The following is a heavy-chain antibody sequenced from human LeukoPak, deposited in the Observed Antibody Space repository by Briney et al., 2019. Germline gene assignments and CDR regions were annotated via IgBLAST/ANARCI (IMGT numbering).Heavy chain of an antibody. Sequence: SETLSLTCTVSGGSISSYYWTWIRQPPGKGLEWIGYIHYTGSTNCNRSLRSRVTMSVDTSKNQFSLKLSSVTAADTAVYYCARVRGRDVDYWGQGTLVTVSS. CDR1: GGSISSYY. CDR2: IHYTGST. V-gene: IGHV4-59*12. CDR3: ARVRGRDVDY. J-gene: IGHJ4*02.